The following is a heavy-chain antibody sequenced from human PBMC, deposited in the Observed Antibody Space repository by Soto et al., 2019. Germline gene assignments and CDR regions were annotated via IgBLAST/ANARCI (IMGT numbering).Heavy chain of an antibody. Sequence: EVQLLESGGGLVQPGGSLRLSCVGSGFTFSSYDMTWVRQAPGKGLEWVSSFSFYGRRDNTYYADPVKGRLTIARDNSRNTVYVQMDDLRVQETAVHYCAESLYNAYGGPNDQWGQGTRVTVSS. V-gene: IGHV3-23*01. CDR2: FSFYGRRDNT. D-gene: IGHD1-20*01. CDR3: AESLYNAYGGPNDQ. CDR1: GFTFSSYD. J-gene: IGHJ4*02.